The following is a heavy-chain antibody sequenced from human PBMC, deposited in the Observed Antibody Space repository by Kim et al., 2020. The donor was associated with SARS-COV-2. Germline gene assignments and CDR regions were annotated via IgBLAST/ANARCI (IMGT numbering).Heavy chain of an antibody. CDR3: GAGISGYGMDV. CDR1: GGSISSGGYY. D-gene: IGHD1-20*01. CDR2: IYYSGST. Sequence: SETLSLTCTVSGGSISSGGYYWSWIRQHPGKGLEWIGYIYYSGSTYYNPSLKSRVTISVDTSKNQFSLKLSSVTAADTAVYYCGAGISGYGMDVWGQGTTVTVSS. J-gene: IGHJ6*02. V-gene: IGHV4-31*03.